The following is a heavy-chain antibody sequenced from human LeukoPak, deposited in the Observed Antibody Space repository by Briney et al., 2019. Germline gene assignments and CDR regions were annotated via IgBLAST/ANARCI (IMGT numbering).Heavy chain of an antibody. Sequence: SETLSLTCTVSGGSISSYYWSWIRQPAGKGLEWIGRIYTSGSTNYNPSLKSRVTMSLDRSKNQFSLKLTSVTAADTAVYYCARRVVAIFYFDYWGQGALVTVSS. CDR1: GGSISSYY. V-gene: IGHV4-4*07. D-gene: IGHD3-3*01. J-gene: IGHJ4*02. CDR3: ARRVVAIFYFDY. CDR2: IYTSGST.